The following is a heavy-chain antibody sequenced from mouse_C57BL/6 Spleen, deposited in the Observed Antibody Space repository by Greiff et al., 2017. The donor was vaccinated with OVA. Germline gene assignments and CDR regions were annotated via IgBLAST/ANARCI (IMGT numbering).Heavy chain of an antibody. CDR3: TREGSSYAFAY. Sequence: QVQLKQSGAELVRPGASVTLSCKASGYTFTDYEMHWVKQTPVHGLEWIGAIDPETGGTAYNQKFKGKAILTADKSSSTAYMELRSLTSEDSAVYYCTREGSSYAFAYWGQGTLVTVSA. J-gene: IGHJ3*01. CDR2: IDPETGGT. CDR1: GYTFTDYE. D-gene: IGHD1-1*01. V-gene: IGHV1-15*01.